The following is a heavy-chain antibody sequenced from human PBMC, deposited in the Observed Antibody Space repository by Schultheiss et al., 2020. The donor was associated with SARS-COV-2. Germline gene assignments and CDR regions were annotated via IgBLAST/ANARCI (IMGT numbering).Heavy chain of an antibody. J-gene: IGHJ4*02. CDR3: ARDHGGYDYFDY. CDR1: GGTFSSYA. V-gene: IGHV1-18*01. CDR2: ISAYNGNT. Sequence: ASVKVSCKASGGTFSSYAISWVRQAPGQGLEWMGWISAYNGNTNYAQKLQGRVTMTTDTSTSTAYMELRSLRSDDTAVYYCARDHGGYDYFDYWGQGTLVTVSS. D-gene: IGHD5-12*01.